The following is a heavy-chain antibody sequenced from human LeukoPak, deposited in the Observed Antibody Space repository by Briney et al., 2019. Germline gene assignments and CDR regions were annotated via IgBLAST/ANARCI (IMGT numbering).Heavy chain of an antibody. CDR3: ARDILYSSGRYHGWGWFDP. J-gene: IGHJ5*02. D-gene: IGHD6-19*01. CDR2: IYTSGST. CDR1: GGSISSGSYY. Sequence: SQTLSLTCTVSGGSISSGSYYWSWIRQPAGKGLEWIGRIYTSGSTNYNPSLKSRVTISVDTSKNQFSLKLSSVTAADTAVYYCARDILYSSGRYHGWGWFDPWGQGTLVTVSS. V-gene: IGHV4-61*02.